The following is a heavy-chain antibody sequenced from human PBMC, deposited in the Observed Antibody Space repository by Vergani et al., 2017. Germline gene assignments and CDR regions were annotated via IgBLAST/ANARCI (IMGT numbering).Heavy chain of an antibody. J-gene: IGHJ3*02. Sequence: QVQLVESGGGLVKPGGSLRLSCAASGFTFSDYYMSWIRQAPGKGLEWVSYISSSGSTIYYADSVKGRFTIYRDNAKNSLYLQMNSLRAEDTAVYYCARPMRLGYCSSTSCYTGAFDIWGQGTMVTVSS. CDR2: ISSSGSTI. D-gene: IGHD2-2*02. V-gene: IGHV3-11*01. CDR1: GFTFSDYY. CDR3: ARPMRLGYCSSTSCYTGAFDI.